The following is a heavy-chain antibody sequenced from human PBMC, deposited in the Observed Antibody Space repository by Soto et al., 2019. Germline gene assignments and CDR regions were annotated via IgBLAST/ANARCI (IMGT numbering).Heavy chain of an antibody. Sequence: PSETLSLTCTVTGDSISSRSYYWGWIRQPPGKGLEWIGSIYYSGSTYNNPSLRSRVSMSIDTSKDQFSLKLSSVTAADTAVYYCARHTSYYYDSSGYYFDYWGQGTLVTVSS. CDR1: GDSISSRSYY. V-gene: IGHV4-39*01. CDR3: ARHTSYYYDSSGYYFDY. D-gene: IGHD3-22*01. CDR2: IYYSGST. J-gene: IGHJ4*02.